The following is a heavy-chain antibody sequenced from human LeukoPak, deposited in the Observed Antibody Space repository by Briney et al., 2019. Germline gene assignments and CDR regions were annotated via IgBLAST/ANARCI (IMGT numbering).Heavy chain of an antibody. J-gene: IGHJ4*02. CDR3: AGGRLSLFDY. V-gene: IGHV4-34*01. Sequence: PSETLSLACAVYGGSFSGYYWSWIRQHPGKGLEWIGYIYYSGSAYYNPSLKSRVTISVDTSKNQVSLKLSSVTAADTAVYYCAGGRLSLFDYWGQGSLVTVSS. CDR1: GGSFSGYY. D-gene: IGHD3-16*01. CDR2: IYYSGSA.